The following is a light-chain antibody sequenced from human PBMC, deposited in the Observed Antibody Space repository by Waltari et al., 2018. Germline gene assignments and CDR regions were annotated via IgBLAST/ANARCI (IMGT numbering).Light chain of an antibody. V-gene: IGKV1-39*01. J-gene: IGKJ2*03. CDR3: QQSYSNPPR. Sequence: DIQVTQSPSSLSASVGDRVTITCRASQSIARYLNWYQQKPGKAPKILIYGASSLQSGVPSRFSGSGSGTDFTLTISGLQPEDVAVYYCQQSYSNPPRFGQGTNLEIK. CDR2: GAS. CDR1: QSIARY.